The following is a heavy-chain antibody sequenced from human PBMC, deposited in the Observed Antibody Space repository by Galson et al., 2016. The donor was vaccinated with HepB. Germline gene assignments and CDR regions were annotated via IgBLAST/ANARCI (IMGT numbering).Heavy chain of an antibody. J-gene: IGHJ3*02. CDR2: ISYDGNKK. V-gene: IGHV3-30*18. CDR3: AKPYGYSYGSYAFDI. D-gene: IGHD5-18*01. Sequence: SLRLSCAASGFIFSIYGMHWVRQAPGKGLEWVAVISYDGNKKYYADSVIGRATISRDNSKNTVFLRVNSLRGEDTAVYYCAKPYGYSYGSYAFDIWGQGTMVTVSS. CDR1: GFIFSIYG.